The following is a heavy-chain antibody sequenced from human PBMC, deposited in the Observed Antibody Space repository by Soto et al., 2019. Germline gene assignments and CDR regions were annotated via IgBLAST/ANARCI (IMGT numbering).Heavy chain of an antibody. D-gene: IGHD5-18*01. Sequence: TLSLTCTVSGGSISSGGYYWSWIRQHPGKGLEWIGYIYYSGSTYYNPSLKSRVTISVDTSKNQFSLKLSSVTAADTAVYYCAREADGGYSYGVQPLIDYWGQGTLVTVSS. V-gene: IGHV4-31*03. CDR3: AREADGGYSYGVQPLIDY. J-gene: IGHJ4*02. CDR2: IYYSGST. CDR1: GGSISSGGYY.